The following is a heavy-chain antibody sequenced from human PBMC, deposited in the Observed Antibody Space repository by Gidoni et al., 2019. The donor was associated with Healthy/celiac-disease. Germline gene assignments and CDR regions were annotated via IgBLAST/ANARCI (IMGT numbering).Heavy chain of an antibody. CDR3: AKDKVPAAIAGYYYYYYMDV. Sequence: ELQLVESGGGLVQPGRSLRLSCAASGFTFDDYAMLWVRQAPGKGLEWVSGISWNSGSIGYADSVKGRFTISRDNAKNSLYLQMNSLRAEDTALYYCAKDKVPAAIAGYYYYYYMDVWGKGTTVTVSS. D-gene: IGHD2-2*02. V-gene: IGHV3-9*01. J-gene: IGHJ6*03. CDR2: ISWNSGSI. CDR1: GFTFDDYA.